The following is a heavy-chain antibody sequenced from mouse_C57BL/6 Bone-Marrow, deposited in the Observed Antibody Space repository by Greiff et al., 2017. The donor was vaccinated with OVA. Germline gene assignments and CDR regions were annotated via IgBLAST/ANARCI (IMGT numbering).Heavy chain of an antibody. D-gene: IGHD2-4*01. CDR3: ARSAIYYDYDGAWFAY. J-gene: IGHJ3*01. CDR1: GYTFTSYG. V-gene: IGHV1-81*01. CDR2: IYPRSGNT. Sequence: VQLVESGAELARPGASVKLSCKASGYTFTSYGISWVKQRTGQGLEWIGEIYPRSGNTYYNEKFKGKATLTADKSSSTAYMELRSLTSEDSAVYFCARSAIYYDYDGAWFAYCGQGTLVTVSA.